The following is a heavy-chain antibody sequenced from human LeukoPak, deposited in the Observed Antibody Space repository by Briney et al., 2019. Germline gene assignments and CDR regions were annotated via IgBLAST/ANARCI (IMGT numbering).Heavy chain of an antibody. CDR2: IYYSGST. J-gene: IGHJ5*02. V-gene: IGHV4-59*01. Sequence: KPSETLSLTCTVSGGSISSYYWSWIRQPPGKGLEWIEYIYYSGSTNYNPSLKSRVTISVDTSKNQFSLKLSSVTAADTAVYYCARSALYSYGLNWFDPWGQGTLVTVSS. CDR3: ARSALYSYGLNWFDP. CDR1: GGSISSYY. D-gene: IGHD5-18*01.